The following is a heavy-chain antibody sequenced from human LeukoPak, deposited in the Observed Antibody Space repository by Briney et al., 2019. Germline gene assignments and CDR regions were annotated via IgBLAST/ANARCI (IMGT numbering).Heavy chain of an antibody. J-gene: IGHJ4*02. CDR2: ISSSSSYT. CDR1: GFTFSDYY. V-gene: IGHV3-11*06. Sequence: KPGGSLRLSCAASGFTFSDYYMSWIRQAPGKGLEWVSYISSSSSYTNYADSVKGRFTISRDNAKNSLYQQMNSLRAEDTAVYYCARVGYCSGGSCFPRYFDYWGQGTLVTVSS. CDR3: ARVGYCSGGSCFPRYFDY. D-gene: IGHD2-15*01.